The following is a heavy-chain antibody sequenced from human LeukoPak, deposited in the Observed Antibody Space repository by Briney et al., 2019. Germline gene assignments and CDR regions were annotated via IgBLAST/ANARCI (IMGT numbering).Heavy chain of an antibody. V-gene: IGHV3-21*01. CDR2: ISSSSSYI. Sequence: GGSLRLSCAASGFTFSSYSMNWVRQAPGKGLEWVSSISSSSSYIYYADSLKGRFTISRDNAKNSMYLQMNSLRAEDTAVYYCARDLDFWSGYKDYWGQGTLVTVSS. CDR1: GFTFSSYS. D-gene: IGHD3-3*01. CDR3: ARDLDFWSGYKDY. J-gene: IGHJ4*02.